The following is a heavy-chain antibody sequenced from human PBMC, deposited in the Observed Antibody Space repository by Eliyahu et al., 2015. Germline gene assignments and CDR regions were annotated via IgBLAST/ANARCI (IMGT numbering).Heavy chain of an antibody. Sequence: INPNSGGTNYAQMFQGRVTMTRDTSISTAYMELSRLRSDDTAVYYCARDPGGSSSYYAYWGQGTLVTVSS. D-gene: IGHD6-13*01. CDR3: ARDPGGSSSYYAY. V-gene: IGHV1-2*02. J-gene: IGHJ4*02. CDR2: INPNSGGT.